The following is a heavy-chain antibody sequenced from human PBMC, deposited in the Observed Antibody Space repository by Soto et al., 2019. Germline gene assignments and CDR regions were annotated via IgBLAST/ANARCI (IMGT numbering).Heavy chain of an antibody. J-gene: IGHJ6*03. CDR1: GGSVSSYY. CDR2: IYYSGST. V-gene: IGHV4-59*02. D-gene: IGHD3-9*01. CDR3: ARGGANYDILTGYYLPYYMDV. Sequence: SETLSLTCTVSGGSVSSYYWSWIRQPPGKGLEWIGYIYYSGSTNYNPSLKSRVTISVDTSKNQFSLKLSSVTAADTAVYYCARGGANYDILTGYYLPYYMDVWGKGTTVTVSS.